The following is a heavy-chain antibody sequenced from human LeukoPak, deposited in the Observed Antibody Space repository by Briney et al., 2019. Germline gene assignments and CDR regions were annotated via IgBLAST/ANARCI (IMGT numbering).Heavy chain of an antibody. J-gene: IGHJ4*02. V-gene: IGHV1-2*02. D-gene: IGHD4-17*01. CDR2: INPNSGGT. CDR1: GYTFTGYY. Sequence: GASVKVSCKASGYTFTGYYMHWVRQAPGQGLEWTGWINPNSGGTNYAQKFQGRVTMTRDTSISRAYMELSRLRSDDTAVYYCARDIYGDNFDYWGQGTLVTVSS. CDR3: ARDIYGDNFDY.